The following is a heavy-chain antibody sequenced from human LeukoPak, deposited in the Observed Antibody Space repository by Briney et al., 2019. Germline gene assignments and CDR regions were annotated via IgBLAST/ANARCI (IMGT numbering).Heavy chain of an antibody. J-gene: IGHJ4*02. D-gene: IGHD3-10*01. Sequence: GGSLRLSCAASGFTFSSYEMNWVRQTPGKGLEWVSYISSSGSTIYYADSVKGRFTISRDNAKNTLYLQMNSLRAEDTAVYYCANPYLYGSGSYYQNWGQGTLVTVSS. V-gene: IGHV3-48*03. CDR1: GFTFSSYE. CDR2: ISSSGSTI. CDR3: ANPYLYGSGSYYQN.